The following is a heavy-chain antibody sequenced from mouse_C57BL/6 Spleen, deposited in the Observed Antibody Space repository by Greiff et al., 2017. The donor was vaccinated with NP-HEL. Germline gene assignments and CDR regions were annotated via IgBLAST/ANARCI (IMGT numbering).Heavy chain of an antibody. CDR3: ASSGDYRYFDV. Sequence: VQLQQSGPELVKPGASVKISCKASGYAFSSSWMNWVKQRPGKGLEWIGRIYPGDGGTNYNGKFKGKATLTADTSSSTAYMQLISLTSEDSAVSFCASSGDYRYFDVWGTATTVTVSS. J-gene: IGHJ1*03. CDR1: GYAFSSSW. CDR2: IYPGDGGT. V-gene: IGHV1-82*01.